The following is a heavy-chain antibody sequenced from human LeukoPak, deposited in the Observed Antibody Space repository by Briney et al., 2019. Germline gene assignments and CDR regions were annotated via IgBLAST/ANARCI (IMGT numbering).Heavy chain of an antibody. CDR2: IRKTAGGGTA. V-gene: IGHV3-15*01. CDR1: GFTFSSVW. J-gene: IGHJ4*02. Sequence: GGSLRLSCAASGFTFSSVWMSWVRQAPGKGLQWVGRIRKTAGGGTADYAAPVQGRFSISRDDSKKTLSLQMNSLKTEDTAVYYCTTGGSTAGNWGQGTLVTVSS. CDR3: TTGGSTAGN.